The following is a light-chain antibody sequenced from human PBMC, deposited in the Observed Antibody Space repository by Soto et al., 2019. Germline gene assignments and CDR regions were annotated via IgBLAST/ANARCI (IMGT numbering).Light chain of an antibody. Sequence: DIQMTQSPSTLSASVGDRVTITCRASQSISSWLAWYQQKPGKAPKLLIYDASSLESGVPSRFSGSGSGTEFTLPISSLQPDDFATYYCQQYNSYPLTFRGGTKVEIK. CDR2: DAS. V-gene: IGKV1-5*01. CDR1: QSISSW. CDR3: QQYNSYPLT. J-gene: IGKJ4*01.